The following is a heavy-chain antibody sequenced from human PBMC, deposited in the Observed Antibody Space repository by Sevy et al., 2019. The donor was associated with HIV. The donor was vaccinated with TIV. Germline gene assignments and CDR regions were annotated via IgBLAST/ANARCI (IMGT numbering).Heavy chain of an antibody. CDR3: ARGHYYDSSGYRAHFDY. V-gene: IGHV4-31*03. CDR2: IYYSGST. J-gene: IGHJ4*02. D-gene: IGHD3-22*01. Sequence: SETLSLTCTVSGGSISSGGYYWSWIRQHPGKGLEWIGYIYYSGSTYYNPSLKSRVTISVDTSKNQFSLKLGSVTAADTAVYYCARGHYYDSSGYRAHFDYWGQGTLVTVSS. CDR1: GGSISSGGYY.